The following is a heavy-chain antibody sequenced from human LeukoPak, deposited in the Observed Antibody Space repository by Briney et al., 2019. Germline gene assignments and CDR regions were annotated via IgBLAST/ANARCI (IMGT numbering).Heavy chain of an antibody. D-gene: IGHD3-22*01. V-gene: IGHV3-23*01. J-gene: IGHJ4*02. CDR2: ISGSGGST. Sequence: GGSLRLSCAASGFTFSSYAMSWVRQAPGKGLEWVSAISGSGGSTYYADSVKGRFTISRDNSKNTLYLQMNSLRAEDTAVYYCAADPFYYYDSSGYSAPVDYWGQGTLVTVSS. CDR1: GFTFSSYA. CDR3: AADPFYYYDSSGYSAPVDY.